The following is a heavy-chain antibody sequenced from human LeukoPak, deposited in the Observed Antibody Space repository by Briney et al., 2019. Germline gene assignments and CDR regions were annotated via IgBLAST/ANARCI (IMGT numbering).Heavy chain of an antibody. D-gene: IGHD6-19*01. CDR2: IYYSGST. V-gene: IGHV4-59*11. CDR1: GGSISSHY. J-gene: IGHJ5*02. CDR3: ARDGGIAVAENWFDP. Sequence: SETLSLTCTVSGGSISSHYWSWIRQPPGKGLEWIGYIYYSGSTNYNPSLKGRVTISVDTSKNQFSLKLSSVTAADTAVYYCARDGGIAVAENWFDPWGQGTLVTVSS.